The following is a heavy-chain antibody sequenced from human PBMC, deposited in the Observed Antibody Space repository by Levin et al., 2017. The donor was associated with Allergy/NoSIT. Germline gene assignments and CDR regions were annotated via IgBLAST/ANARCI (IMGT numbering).Heavy chain of an antibody. V-gene: IGHV3-23*01. Sequence: PGGSLRLSCAASGFTFSSYAMSWVRQAPGKGLEWVSAISGSGGSTYYADSVKGRFTISRDNSKNTLYLQMNSLRAEDTAVYYCFSGSYDGKDYYYYYGMDVWGQGTTVTVSS. J-gene: IGHJ6*02. CDR2: ISGSGGST. CDR3: FSGSYDGKDYYYYYGMDV. CDR1: GFTFSSYA. D-gene: IGHD1-26*01.